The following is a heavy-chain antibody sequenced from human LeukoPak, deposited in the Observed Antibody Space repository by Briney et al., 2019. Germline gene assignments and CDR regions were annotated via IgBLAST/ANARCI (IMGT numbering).Heavy chain of an antibody. Sequence: ASVKVSCKASGYTFTSYDINWVRQATGQGLEWMGWMNPNSGNTGYAQKFQGRVTITRNTSISTAYMELSRLRSEDTAVYYCARNPAIAVAGSTGFQHWGQGTLVTVSS. D-gene: IGHD6-19*01. J-gene: IGHJ1*01. CDR1: GYTFTSYD. CDR3: ARNPAIAVAGSTGFQH. V-gene: IGHV1-8*03. CDR2: MNPNSGNT.